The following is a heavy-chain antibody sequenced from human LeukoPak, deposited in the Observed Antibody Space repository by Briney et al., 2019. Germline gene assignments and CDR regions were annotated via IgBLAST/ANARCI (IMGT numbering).Heavy chain of an antibody. D-gene: IGHD6-13*01. CDR1: GYTLTELS. CDR3: ATQEPAAGLNWFDP. V-gene: IGHV1-24*01. J-gene: IGHJ5*02. Sequence: GASVKVSCKVSGYTLTELSMHWVRQAPGKGLEWMGGFDPEDGETIYAQKFQGRVTMTEDTSTDTAYMELSSLRSEDTAVYYCATQEPAAGLNWFDPWGQGTLVTVSS. CDR2: FDPEDGET.